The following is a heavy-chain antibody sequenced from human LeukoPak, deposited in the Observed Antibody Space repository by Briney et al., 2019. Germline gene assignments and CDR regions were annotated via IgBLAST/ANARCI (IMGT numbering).Heavy chain of an antibody. D-gene: IGHD2-2*01. Sequence: GRSLRLSCAASGFTFSSYAMHWVRQAPGKGLEWVAVISYDGSNKYYADSVKGRFTISRDNSKNTQYLQMNSLGAEDTAVYYCARDLCSSTSCYGANYYYYGMDVWGQGTTVTVSS. CDR1: GFTFSSYA. V-gene: IGHV3-30*04. J-gene: IGHJ6*02. CDR3: ARDLCSSTSCYGANYYYYGMDV. CDR2: ISYDGSNK.